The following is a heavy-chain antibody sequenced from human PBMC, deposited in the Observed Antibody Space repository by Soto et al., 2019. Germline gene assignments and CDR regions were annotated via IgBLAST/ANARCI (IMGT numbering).Heavy chain of an antibody. J-gene: IGHJ4*02. CDR1: GGSFSGYY. V-gene: IGHV4-34*01. Sequence: QVQLQQWGAGLLKPSETLSLTCAVYGGSFSGYYWSWIRQPPGKGLEWIGEINHSGSTNYNPSLKSRVTISIYASNNQFTLKISSVTATDTAVYYCARGGVLVVVAARLDYWGQGTLVTVSS. D-gene: IGHD2-15*01. CDR3: ARGGVLVVVAARLDY. CDR2: INHSGST.